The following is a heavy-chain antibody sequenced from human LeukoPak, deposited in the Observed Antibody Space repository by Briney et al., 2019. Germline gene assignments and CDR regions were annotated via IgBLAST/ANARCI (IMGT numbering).Heavy chain of an antibody. J-gene: IGHJ4*02. Sequence: GGSLRLSCAASGFTFSSYGMNWVRQTPGKGLEWVSYISSFSSTISYADSVKGRFTISRDNAKNSLYLQMNSLGAEDTAVYYCARGGATRPDYWGQGTLVTVSS. CDR1: GFTFSSYG. CDR3: ARGGATRPDY. CDR2: ISSFSSTI. V-gene: IGHV3-48*01. D-gene: IGHD6-6*01.